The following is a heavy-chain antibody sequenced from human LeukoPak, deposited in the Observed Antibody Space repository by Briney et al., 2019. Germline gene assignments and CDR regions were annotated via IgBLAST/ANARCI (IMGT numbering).Heavy chain of an antibody. CDR2: INHSGST. CDR3: VRGTFMITFGGVIGAFDY. J-gene: IGHJ4*02. V-gene: IGHV4-34*01. Sequence: SETLSLTCAVYGGSFSGYYWSWIRQPPGKGLEWIGEINHSGSTNYNPSLKSRVTISVDTSKNQFSLKLSSVTAADTAVYYCVRGTFMITFGGVIGAFDYWGQGTLVTVSS. D-gene: IGHD3-16*02. CDR1: GGSFSGYY.